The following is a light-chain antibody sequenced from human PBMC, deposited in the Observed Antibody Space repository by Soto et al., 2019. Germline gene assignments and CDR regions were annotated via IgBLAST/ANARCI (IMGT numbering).Light chain of an antibody. V-gene: IGKV1-5*03. CDR2: WAS. J-gene: IGKJ1*01. CDR3: QQYRTYPWT. Sequence: DIQMTQSPSTLSASVGDRVTVTCRASQDITDSLAWYQQKPGKVPKLLIYWASTLESGVPSRFSGSESGTELALTISSLQPDDFATYYSQQYRTYPWTFGQGTKVEIK. CDR1: QDITDS.